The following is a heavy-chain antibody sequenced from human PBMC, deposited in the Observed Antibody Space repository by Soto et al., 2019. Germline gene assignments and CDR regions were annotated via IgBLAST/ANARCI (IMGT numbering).Heavy chain of an antibody. J-gene: IGHJ4*02. CDR3: AKAYNWNYLLDY. V-gene: IGHV3-23*01. Sequence: GGSLSLSCAASGFTFSSYAMSWVRQAPGKGLEWVSAISGSGGSTYYADSVKGRFTISRDNSKNTLYLQMNSLRAEDTAVYYCAKAYNWNYLLDYWGQGTLVTVSS. CDR1: GFTFSSYA. D-gene: IGHD1-7*01. CDR2: ISGSGGST.